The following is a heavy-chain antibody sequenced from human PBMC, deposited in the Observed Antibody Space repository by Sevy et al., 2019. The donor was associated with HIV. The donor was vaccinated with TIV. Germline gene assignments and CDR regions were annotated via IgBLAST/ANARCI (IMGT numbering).Heavy chain of an antibody. CDR2: IKSKTYGGTT. V-gene: IGHV3-49*03. J-gene: IGHJ6*02. Sequence: GGSLRLSCTASGFTFGDYAMSWLRQAPGKGLEWVGFIKSKTYGGTTKYAASVKGRFTISRDDSKSIAYLQMNSLKTEDTALYYCSRVQGTISPYNYFGMDVWGQGTTVTVSS. CDR3: SRVQGTISPYNYFGMDV. CDR1: GFTFGDYA. D-gene: IGHD3-3*01.